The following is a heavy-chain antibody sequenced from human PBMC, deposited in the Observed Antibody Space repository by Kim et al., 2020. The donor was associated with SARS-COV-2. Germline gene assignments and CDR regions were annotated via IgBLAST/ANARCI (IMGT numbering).Heavy chain of an antibody. D-gene: IGHD1-26*01. Sequence: ADSVKGRFTISRDNSKNSLYLQMSSLRAEDTAVYYCVNGYSVYVYDAFDFWGQGTMVTVSS. J-gene: IGHJ3*01. CDR3: VNGYSVYVYDAFDF. V-gene: IGHV3-64D*06.